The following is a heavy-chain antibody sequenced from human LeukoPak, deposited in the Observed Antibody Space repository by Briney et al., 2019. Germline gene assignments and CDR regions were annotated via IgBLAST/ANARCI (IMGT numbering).Heavy chain of an antibody. CDR3: AKVPIYGSGSYYNGGVWSDP. Sequence: GGSLRLSCAASGFTFSSYGMSWVRQAPGKGLEWVSSISFTGGTTYYADSVKGRFTISRDNSKNTLYLQMNSLRAEDTAVYYCAKVPIYGSGSYYNGGVWSDPWGQGTLVTVSS. CDR1: GFTFSSYG. V-gene: IGHV3-23*01. D-gene: IGHD3-10*01. J-gene: IGHJ5*02. CDR2: ISFTGGTT.